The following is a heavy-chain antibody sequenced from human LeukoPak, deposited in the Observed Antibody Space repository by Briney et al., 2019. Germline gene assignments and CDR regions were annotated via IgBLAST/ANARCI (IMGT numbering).Heavy chain of an antibody. Sequence: GGSLRLSCAASGFTFNNYVMSWVRQAPGEGPEWISGSIGTDDRTFYLDSVKGRFTISRDNSKNTLFLRMNSLRAEDTAIYYCVKCGRGTDMILDFWGQGILVTVSS. CDR3: VKCGRGTDMILDF. D-gene: IGHD3-16*01. CDR2: SIGTDDRT. V-gene: IGHV3-23*01. CDR1: GFTFNNYV. J-gene: IGHJ4*02.